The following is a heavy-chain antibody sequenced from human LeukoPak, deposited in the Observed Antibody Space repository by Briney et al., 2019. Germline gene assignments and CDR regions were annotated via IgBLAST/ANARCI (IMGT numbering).Heavy chain of an antibody. Sequence: ASVKVSCKASGYTFTDYYIHWLRQAPGQGLEWMGWINSNSGGTQYAQKFQGRVTVTRDMSITTAYMELTRMTSDDTAVYYCGRVIPSTIDGYDVWGQGTVVTVS. V-gene: IGHV1-2*02. D-gene: IGHD1-14*01. CDR1: GYTFTDYY. J-gene: IGHJ3*01. CDR3: GRVIPSTIDGYDV. CDR2: INSNSGGT.